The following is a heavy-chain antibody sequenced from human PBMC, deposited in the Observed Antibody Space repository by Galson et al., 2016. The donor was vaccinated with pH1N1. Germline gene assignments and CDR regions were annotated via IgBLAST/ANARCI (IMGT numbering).Heavy chain of an antibody. J-gene: IGHJ4*02. CDR2: VHPRAGVT. D-gene: IGHD1-26*01. CDR3: ARGDTKGSFGLDT. V-gene: IGHV1-46*03. Sequence: SVKVSCKAFGYSFTDFYIHWVRQAPGQGLEWMGLVHPRAGVTKVAQRVQDRVTMTRDTSTSSVYMELSSLRSEDTAVYYCARGDTKGSFGLDTWGQGTLVTVSS. CDR1: GYSFTDFY.